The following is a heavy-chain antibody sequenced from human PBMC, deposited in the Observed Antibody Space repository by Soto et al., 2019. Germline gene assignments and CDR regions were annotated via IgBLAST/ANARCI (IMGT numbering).Heavy chain of an antibody. CDR1: GFTFSNYA. D-gene: IGHD6-6*01. CDR2: ISGSGGNT. CDR3: AKLFSGSFAFDI. Sequence: GGSLRLSCAASGFTFSNYAMSWVRQAPGKGLEWVSGISGSGGNTYYADSVKGRFTISRDNSKNTLYLQMNSLRAEDTAIYFCAKLFSGSFAFDIWGQGTLVTVSS. J-gene: IGHJ3*02. V-gene: IGHV3-23*01.